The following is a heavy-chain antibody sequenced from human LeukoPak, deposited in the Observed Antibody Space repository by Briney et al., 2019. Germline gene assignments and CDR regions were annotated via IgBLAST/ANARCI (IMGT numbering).Heavy chain of an antibody. CDR2: IWYDGSNK. J-gene: IGHJ4*02. V-gene: IGHV3-33*06. D-gene: IGHD2-15*01. Sequence: GGSLRLSCAASGFTFSSYGMHWVRQAPGKGLEWVAVIWYDGSNKYYADSVKGRFTISRDDSKNTLYLQMNSLRAEDTAVYYCAKDTLGYCSGGSCYGFDYWGQGTLVTVSS. CDR3: AKDTLGYCSGGSCYGFDY. CDR1: GFTFSSYG.